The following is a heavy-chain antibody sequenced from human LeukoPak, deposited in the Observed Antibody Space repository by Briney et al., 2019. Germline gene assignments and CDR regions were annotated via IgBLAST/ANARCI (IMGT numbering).Heavy chain of an antibody. CDR2: FFYSGST. CDR1: GGSFSSYY. J-gene: IGHJ2*01. CDR3: ARDRDEGFDL. V-gene: IGHV4-59*12. Sequence: SETLSLTCTVSGGSFSSYYWSWIRQPPGKGLEWIGYFFYSGSTNYNPSFNSRVIISIDTAKNQISLSLSSVTAADTAVYYCARDRDEGFDLWGRGTLVTVSS.